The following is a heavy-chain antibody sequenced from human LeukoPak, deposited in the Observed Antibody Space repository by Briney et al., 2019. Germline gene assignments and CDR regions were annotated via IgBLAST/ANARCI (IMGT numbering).Heavy chain of an antibody. Sequence: ASVKVSCKASGYTFTSYYMHWVRQAPGQGLEWMGIINPSGGGTSYAQKFQGRVTMTRDTSTSTVYMELSSLRSEDTAVYYCARVPSGSYYFGLSDYYYGMDVWGQGTTVTVSS. D-gene: IGHD1-26*01. CDR3: ARVPSGSYYFGLSDYYYGMDV. J-gene: IGHJ6*02. CDR1: GYTFTSYY. V-gene: IGHV1-46*01. CDR2: INPSGGGT.